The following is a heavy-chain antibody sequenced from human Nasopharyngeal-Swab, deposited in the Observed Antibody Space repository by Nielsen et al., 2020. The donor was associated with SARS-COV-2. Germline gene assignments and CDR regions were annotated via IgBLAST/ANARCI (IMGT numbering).Heavy chain of an antibody. CDR3: ARAVKYYYDSSGYYPAPLGY. D-gene: IGHD3-22*01. CDR1: GFTFSSYS. Sequence: GGSLRLSFAASGFTFSSYSMNWVRQAPGKGLEWVSSISSSSSYIHYADSEKGRFTISRDNAKNSLYLQMNSLRAEDTAVYYCARAVKYYYDSSGYYPAPLGYWGQGTLVTVSS. J-gene: IGHJ4*02. V-gene: IGHV3-21*01. CDR2: ISSSSSYI.